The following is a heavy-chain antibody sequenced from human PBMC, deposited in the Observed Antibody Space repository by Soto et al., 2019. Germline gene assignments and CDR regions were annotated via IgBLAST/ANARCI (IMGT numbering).Heavy chain of an antibody. D-gene: IGHD1-26*01. CDR2: ISYDGSNK. V-gene: IGHV3-30-3*01. J-gene: IGHJ4*02. Sequence: QVQLVESGGGVVQPGRSLRLSCAASGFTFSSYAMHWVRQAPGKGLEWVAVISYDGSNKYYADSVKGRFTISRDNSKNTLYQQMNSLRAEDTAVYYCARDIGAANFVYWGQGTLVTVSS. CDR3: ARDIGAANFVY. CDR1: GFTFSSYA.